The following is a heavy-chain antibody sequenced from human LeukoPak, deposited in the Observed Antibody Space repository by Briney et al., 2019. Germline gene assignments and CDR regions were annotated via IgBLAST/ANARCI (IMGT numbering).Heavy chain of an antibody. Sequence: PSETLSLTCTVSGGSISSGYWNWIRQPPGKGLEWIGYIYYSGSTKYNPSLMSRVTISVDASKNQFSLRLTSVTAADTAVYYCARGSPLDWYFDPWGRGTLVSVSS. V-gene: IGHV4-59*01. CDR2: IYYSGST. J-gene: IGHJ2*01. CDR1: GGSISSGY. CDR3: ARGSPLDWYFDP.